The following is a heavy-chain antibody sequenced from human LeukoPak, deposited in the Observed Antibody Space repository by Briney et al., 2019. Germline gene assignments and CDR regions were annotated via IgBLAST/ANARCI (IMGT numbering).Heavy chain of an antibody. Sequence: PSETLSLTCTVSGGSISSSSYYWSWIRQPAGKGLEWIGRIYTSGSTNYNPSLKSRVTMSVDTSKNQFSLKLSSVTAADTAVYYCARELEGYEAVCDYWGQGTLVTVSS. D-gene: IGHD5-12*01. CDR3: ARELEGYEAVCDY. CDR1: GGSISSSSYY. CDR2: IYTSGST. J-gene: IGHJ4*02. V-gene: IGHV4-61*02.